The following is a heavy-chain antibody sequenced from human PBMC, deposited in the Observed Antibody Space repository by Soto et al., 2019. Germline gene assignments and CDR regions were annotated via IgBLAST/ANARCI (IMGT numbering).Heavy chain of an antibody. CDR1: GYTFTSYY. CDR3: ARPGRGYCSGGSCYWDWYFDL. V-gene: IGHV1-69*01. CDR2: IIPIFGTA. D-gene: IGHD2-15*01. J-gene: IGHJ2*01. Sequence: QVQLVQSGAEVKKPGASVKVSCKASGYTFTSYYMHWVRQAPGQGLEWMGGIIPIFGTANYAQKFQGRVTITADESTSTAYMELSSLRSEDTAVYYCARPGRGYCSGGSCYWDWYFDLWGRGTLVTVSS.